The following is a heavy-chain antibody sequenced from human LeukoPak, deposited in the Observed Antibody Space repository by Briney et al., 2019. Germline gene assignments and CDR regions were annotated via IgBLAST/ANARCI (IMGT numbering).Heavy chain of an antibody. V-gene: IGHV1-18*01. J-gene: IGHJ4*02. Sequence: GASVKVSCKASGYTFTSYGISWVRQAPGQGLEWMGWISAYNGNTNYAQKLQGRVTMTTDTSTSTAYMELRSLRSDDTAVYYCARPRMITFGGVNDHFDYWGQGTLVTVSS. CDR2: ISAYNGNT. CDR3: ARPRMITFGGVNDHFDY. D-gene: IGHD3-16*01. CDR1: GYTFTSYG.